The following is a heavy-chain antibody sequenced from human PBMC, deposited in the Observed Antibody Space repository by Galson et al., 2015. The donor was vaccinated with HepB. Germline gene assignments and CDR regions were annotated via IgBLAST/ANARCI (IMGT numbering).Heavy chain of an antibody. CDR3: ARELNWDYYYYYMDV. Sequence: SLRLSCAASGFTFSDYYMSWIRQAPGKGLEWVSYISSSSSYTNYADSVKGRFTISRDNAKNSLYLQMNSLRAEDTAVYYCARELNWDYYYYYMDVWGKGTTVTVSS. D-gene: IGHD1-1*01. J-gene: IGHJ6*03. CDR2: ISSSSSYT. CDR1: GFTFSDYY. V-gene: IGHV3-11*06.